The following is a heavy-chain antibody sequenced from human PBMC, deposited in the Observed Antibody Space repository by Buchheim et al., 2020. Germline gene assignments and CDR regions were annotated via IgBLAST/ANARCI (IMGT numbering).Heavy chain of an antibody. D-gene: IGHD3-10*01. CDR2: IRFDGSKT. CDR3: AKGKGSFDN. CDR1: GFIFSSYG. V-gene: IGHV3-30*02. Sequence: QVQLVESGGGVVQPGKSLRLSCAASGFIFSSYGMHWVRQAPGKGLEWVACIRFDGSKTDYGDSVKGRVTITRDNSENTLYLQMNSLRGGDTAVYYCAKGKGSFDNWGQGTL. J-gene: IGHJ4*02.